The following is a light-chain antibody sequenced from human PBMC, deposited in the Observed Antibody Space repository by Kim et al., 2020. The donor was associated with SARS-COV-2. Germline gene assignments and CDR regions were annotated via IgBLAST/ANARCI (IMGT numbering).Light chain of an antibody. CDR1: SSDVGGYNY. J-gene: IGLJ2*01. CDR3: CSYAGSYTLV. V-gene: IGLV2-11*01. Sequence: QSALTQPRSVSGSPGQSVTISCTGTSSDVGGYNYVSWYQQHPDKAPTLMIFEVTKRPSGVPDRFSGSKSGDTASLTISGLQADDDADYYCCSYAGSYTLVFGGGTQLTVL. CDR2: EVT.